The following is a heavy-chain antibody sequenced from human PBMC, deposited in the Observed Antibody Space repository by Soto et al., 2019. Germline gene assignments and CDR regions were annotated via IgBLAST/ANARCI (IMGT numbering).Heavy chain of an antibody. V-gene: IGHV3-23*01. CDR3: AKVEDIVVVVAANAFDF. CDR2: ISGSGGST. CDR1: GFTFSSYA. J-gene: IGHJ3*01. D-gene: IGHD2-15*01. Sequence: EVQLLESGGGLVQPVGSLRLSCASSGFTFSSYAMSWVRQAPGKGLEWVSAISGSGGSTYYADSVKGRFTISRDNSKNTLYLQMNSLRAEDTAVYYCAKVEDIVVVVAANAFDFWGQGTMVTVSS.